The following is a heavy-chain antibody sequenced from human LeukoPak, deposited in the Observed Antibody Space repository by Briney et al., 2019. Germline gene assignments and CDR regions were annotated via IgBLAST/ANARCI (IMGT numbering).Heavy chain of an antibody. J-gene: IGHJ4*02. CDR2: IYYSGST. D-gene: IGHD3-10*01. Sequence: SETLSLTCTVSGGSIRSYFWSWIRQPPGKGLEWIGYIYYSGSTNYNPSLKSRVTISVDTSKNQFSLKLSFVTAADTAVYYCARVQTPSGSGSYSFDYWGQGTLVTVSS. CDR3: ARVQTPSGSGSYSFDY. V-gene: IGHV4-59*01. CDR1: GGSIRSYF.